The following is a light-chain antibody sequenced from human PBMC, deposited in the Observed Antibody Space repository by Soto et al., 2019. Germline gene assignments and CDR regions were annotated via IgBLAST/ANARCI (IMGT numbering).Light chain of an antibody. CDR2: DAS. CDR1: QSISIT. J-gene: IGKJ1*01. Sequence: EIVMTQSPATLSVSPGERATLPCRASQSISITLAWYQQKLGQAPRLLIYDASTRATGIPVRFSGSGSGTEFTLTISSLQSEDLADYYCQQYYEWPWTFGQGTKAEIK. CDR3: QQYYEWPWT. V-gene: IGKV3-15*01.